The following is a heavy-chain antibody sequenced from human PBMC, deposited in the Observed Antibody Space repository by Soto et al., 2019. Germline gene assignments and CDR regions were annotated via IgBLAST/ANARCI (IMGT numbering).Heavy chain of an antibody. Sequence: GGSLRLSCAASGFTFSSYGMHWVRQAPGKGLEWVAVISYDGSNKYYADSVKGRFTISRDNSKNTLYLQMNSLRAEDTAVYYCVNFGWEQATFDYYMDVWGKGTTVTVSS. J-gene: IGHJ6*03. CDR1: GFTFSSYG. V-gene: IGHV3-30*18. D-gene: IGHD1-26*01. CDR2: ISYDGSNK. CDR3: VNFGWEQATFDYYMDV.